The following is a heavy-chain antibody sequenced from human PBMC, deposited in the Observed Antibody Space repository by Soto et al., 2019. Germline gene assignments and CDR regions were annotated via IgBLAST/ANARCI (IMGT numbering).Heavy chain of an antibody. Sequence: GESLKISCKGSGYSFTSYWIGWVRQMPGKGLEWMGIIYPGDSDTRYSPSFQGQVTISADKSISTAYLQWSSLKASDTAMYYCARGGYYYDSSGYVRYVAFDIWGQGTMVTVSS. CDR2: IYPGDSDT. D-gene: IGHD3-22*01. J-gene: IGHJ3*02. CDR3: ARGGYYYDSSGYVRYVAFDI. V-gene: IGHV5-51*01. CDR1: GYSFTSYW.